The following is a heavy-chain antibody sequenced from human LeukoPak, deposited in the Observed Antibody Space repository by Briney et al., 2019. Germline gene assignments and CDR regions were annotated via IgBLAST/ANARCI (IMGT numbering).Heavy chain of an antibody. CDR1: GFTFSTYW. CDR2: IKTDGGIK. Sequence: GGSLRLSCAASGFTFSTYWMHWVRHAPGKGLEWVSRIKTDGGIKSSADAVKGRFTISRDNAKNSLYLQMDSLKPEDASVYHCVRADGRSYGLFDSWGRGTLVIVSS. CDR3: VRADGRSYGLFDS. V-gene: IGHV3-74*01. D-gene: IGHD5-18*01. J-gene: IGHJ4*02.